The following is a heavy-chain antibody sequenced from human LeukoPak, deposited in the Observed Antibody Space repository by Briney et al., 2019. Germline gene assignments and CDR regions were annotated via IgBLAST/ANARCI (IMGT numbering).Heavy chain of an antibody. CDR2: ISYDVSNK. J-gene: IGHJ4*02. Sequence: GGSLRLSCAASGFIFSTYAISGVRQAPGKGLEWVGSISYDVSNKYYADSVKGRFTISRDNSKNTLYLQMNSLRAEDTAVYYCAKGPGYYSSSWNEDYWGQGTLVTVSS. D-gene: IGHD6-13*01. V-gene: IGHV3-30*18. CDR3: AKGPGYYSSSWNEDY. CDR1: GFIFSTYA.